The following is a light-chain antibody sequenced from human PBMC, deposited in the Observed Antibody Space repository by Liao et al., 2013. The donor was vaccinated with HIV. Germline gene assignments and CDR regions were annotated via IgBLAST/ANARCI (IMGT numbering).Light chain of an antibody. CDR3: QAWDTGAGVV. Sequence: SYEVTQPPSVSVSPGQTATITCSGDKLGDKYACWYRQKPGQSPVLVIYQDSKRPSGIPERLSGSNSGNTATLTISATQAMDEADYYCQAWDTGAGVVFGGGTHLTVL. V-gene: IGLV3-1*01. J-gene: IGLJ2*01. CDR2: QDS. CDR1: KLGDKY.